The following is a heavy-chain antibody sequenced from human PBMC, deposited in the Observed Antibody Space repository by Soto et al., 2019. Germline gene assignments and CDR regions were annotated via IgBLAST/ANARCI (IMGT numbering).Heavy chain of an antibody. V-gene: IGHV3-15*01. Sequence: EVQLVESGGGLVKPGGSLRLSCTASGFTFTNAWMSWVRQAPGKGLEWVGCIKSETDGATTDYAAPVKGRFTISRADSTNTLYLHMNSLKTEDTAVYYCTRTILQWFGESDWGQGTLVTVSS. CDR2: IKSETDGATT. D-gene: IGHD3-10*01. CDR1: GFTFTNAW. CDR3: TRTILQWFGESD. J-gene: IGHJ4*02.